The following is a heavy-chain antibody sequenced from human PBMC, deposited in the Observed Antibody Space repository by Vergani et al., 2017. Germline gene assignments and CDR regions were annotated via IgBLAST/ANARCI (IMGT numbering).Heavy chain of an antibody. D-gene: IGHD2-2*01. CDR1: GFTFSSYS. J-gene: IGHJ4*02. CDR2: ISSSSSTI. CDR3: AREGRLGYCSSTSCYANTPFDY. V-gene: IGHV3-48*01. Sequence: EVQLVESGGGLVKPGGSLRLSCAASGFTFSSYSMNWVRQAPGKGLEWVSYISSSSSTIYYADSVKGRFTISRDNAKNSLYLQMNSLRAEDTAVYYCAREGRLGYCSSTSCYANTPFDYWGQGTLVTVSS.